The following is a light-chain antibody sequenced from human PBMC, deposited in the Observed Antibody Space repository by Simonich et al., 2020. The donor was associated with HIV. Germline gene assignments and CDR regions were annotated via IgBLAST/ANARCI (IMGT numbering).Light chain of an antibody. J-gene: IGKJ5*01. Sequence: DIVMTQSPDSLAVSLGERATINCKSSQTVLYSSNNKNDLAWYQQKPGQPPNLLIYWASTRESGVPDRFSGSGSGTDFTLTISSLQAEDVAVYYCQQYYSSPLITFGQGTRLEIK. V-gene: IGKV4-1*01. CDR2: WAS. CDR1: QTVLYSSNNKND. CDR3: QQYYSSPLIT.